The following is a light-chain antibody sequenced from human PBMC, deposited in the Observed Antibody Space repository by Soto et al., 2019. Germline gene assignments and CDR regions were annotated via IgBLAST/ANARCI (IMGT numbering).Light chain of an antibody. Sequence: EIVLTQSAASLPLSPGERATLSCRASQSVSSYLAWYQQKPGQAPRLLIYDASNRATGIPARFSGSGSGTDFTLTISSLEPEDFAVYYCQQRSNWPPYTFGQGTKLEIK. V-gene: IGKV3-11*01. CDR2: DAS. J-gene: IGKJ2*01. CDR3: QQRSNWPPYT. CDR1: QSVSSY.